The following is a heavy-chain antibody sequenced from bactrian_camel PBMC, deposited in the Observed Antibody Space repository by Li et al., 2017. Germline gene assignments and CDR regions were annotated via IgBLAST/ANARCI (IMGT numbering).Heavy chain of an antibody. CDR1: GFTYKSYY. CDR2: IYIGGRST. D-gene: IGHD5*01. V-gene: IGHV3S40*01. Sequence: VQLVESGGGLVQPGGSLRLSCSTSGFTYKSYYISWIRQAPGKGLEWVSSIYIGGRSTYYADSVKGRFTISKDNAKNTVYLQMNSVKPEDTAVYYCVDDLDYTLGGQGTQVTVS. J-gene: IGHJ4*01.